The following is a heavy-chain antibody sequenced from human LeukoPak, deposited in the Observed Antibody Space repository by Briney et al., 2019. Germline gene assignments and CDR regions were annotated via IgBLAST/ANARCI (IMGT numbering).Heavy chain of an antibody. Sequence: GGSLRLSCAASGFTFSSYWMSWVRQAPGRGLEWVANIKQDGSEKYYVDSVKGRFTISRDNAKNSLYLQMNSLRAEDTAVYYCARGGYSSSWYYFDYWGQGTLVTVSS. D-gene: IGHD6-13*01. CDR2: IKQDGSEK. J-gene: IGHJ4*02. V-gene: IGHV3-7*01. CDR1: GFTFSSYW. CDR3: ARGGYSSSWYYFDY.